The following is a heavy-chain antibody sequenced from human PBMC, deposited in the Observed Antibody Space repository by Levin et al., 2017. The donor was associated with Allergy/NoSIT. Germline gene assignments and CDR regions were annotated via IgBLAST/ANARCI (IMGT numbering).Heavy chain of an antibody. D-gene: IGHD3-10*01. CDR1: GFSLSTSGVG. V-gene: IGHV2-5*02. J-gene: IGHJ4*02. Sequence: SGPTLVKPTQTLTLTCTFSGFSLSTSGVGVGWIRQPPGKALEWLALIYWDDDKRYSPSLKSRLTITKDTSKNQVVLTMTNMDPVDTATYYCAHRRMVRGVISEDFDYWGQGTLVTVSS. CDR2: IYWDDDK. CDR3: AHRRMVRGVISEDFDY.